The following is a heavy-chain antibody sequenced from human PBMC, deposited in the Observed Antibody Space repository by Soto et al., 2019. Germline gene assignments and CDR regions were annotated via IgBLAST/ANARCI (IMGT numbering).Heavy chain of an antibody. D-gene: IGHD3-3*01. Sequence: SETLSLTCTVSRGSISSSYWCWTRQPPGNALEWIGYIYYSGSTNYNPSLKSRVTISVDTSKNQFSLKLSSVTAADTAVYYCARHKLDYDFWSGAPWYFDLWGRGTLVTVSS. CDR1: RGSISSSY. J-gene: IGHJ2*01. CDR3: ARHKLDYDFWSGAPWYFDL. CDR2: IYYSGST. V-gene: IGHV4-59*08.